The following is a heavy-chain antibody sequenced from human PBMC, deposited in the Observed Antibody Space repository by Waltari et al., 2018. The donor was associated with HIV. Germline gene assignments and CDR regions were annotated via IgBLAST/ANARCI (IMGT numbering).Heavy chain of an antibody. CDR3: RTSSDYGDPPVDY. D-gene: IGHD4-17*01. V-gene: IGHV3-15*01. J-gene: IGHJ4*02. CDR2: IKSKSDGGTT. CDR1: GLLFRNAW. Sequence: EVQLVEYGGGLVKPGVSLRLSCAASGLLFRNAWLSWVRQAPGKGLEWVGRIKSKSDGGTTYAAPVKGRFIISRNDSKNMLYLQMKSLKTEDTAVYYCRTSSDYGDPPVDYWGQGTLVTVSS.